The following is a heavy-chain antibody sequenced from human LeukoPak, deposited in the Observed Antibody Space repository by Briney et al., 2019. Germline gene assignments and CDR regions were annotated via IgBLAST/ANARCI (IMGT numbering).Heavy chain of an antibody. D-gene: IGHD6-13*01. J-gene: IGHJ4*02. CDR3: ASSASPKYSSSWYGIDY. Sequence: SETLSLTCTVSGGSISSGDYYWSWIRQPPGKGLEWIGYIYYIGNTFYNPSLKSRVTISVDTSKNQFSLKLSSVTAADTAVYYCASSASPKYSSSWYGIDYWGQGTLVTVSS. CDR1: GGSISSGDYY. CDR2: IYYIGNT. V-gene: IGHV4-30-4*01.